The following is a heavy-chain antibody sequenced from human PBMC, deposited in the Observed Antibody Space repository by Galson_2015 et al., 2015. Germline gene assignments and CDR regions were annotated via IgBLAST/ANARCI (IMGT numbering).Heavy chain of an antibody. Sequence: SLRLSCAASGFTFDAYAMHWVRQAPGQGLEWVSGISWNSGSIGYADSVKGRFTISRDNAKNSLYLQMNSLRAEDTALYYCAKDKGYSSGSRAAFDIWGQGTMVTVSS. D-gene: IGHD6-19*01. V-gene: IGHV3-9*01. CDR2: ISWNSGSI. CDR1: GFTFDAYA. CDR3: AKDKGYSSGSRAAFDI. J-gene: IGHJ3*02.